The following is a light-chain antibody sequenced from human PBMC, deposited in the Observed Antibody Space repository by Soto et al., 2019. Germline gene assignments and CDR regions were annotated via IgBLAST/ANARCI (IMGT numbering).Light chain of an antibody. Sequence: DIQMTQSPSSLSASVGDRVTITCRASQSISQYLAWYQQKPGKAPKLLLYDASSLECGLPSRFSGSGSGTKFTLTISSLQPADFATYYCQQYNSESTFGKGTKLGIK. CDR3: QQYNSEST. CDR2: DAS. CDR1: QSISQY. V-gene: IGKV1-5*01. J-gene: IGKJ2*01.